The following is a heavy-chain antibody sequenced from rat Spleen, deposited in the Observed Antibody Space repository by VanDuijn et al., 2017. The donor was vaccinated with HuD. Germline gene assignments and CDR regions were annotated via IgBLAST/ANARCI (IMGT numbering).Heavy chain of an antibody. CDR2: ISTGGGNT. CDR1: GFTFSNYC. J-gene: IGHJ3*01. D-gene: IGHD1-11*01. V-gene: IGHV5-25*01. Sequence: EVQLVESDGGLVQPGRSLKLSCVASGFTFSNYCMTWVRQAPTKSLDWVASISTGGGNTYYRDSVKGRFTISRDDAKSTLYLQMDSLRSEDTATYYCTTSTWRSFPYWGQGTLVTVSS. CDR3: TTSTWRSFPY.